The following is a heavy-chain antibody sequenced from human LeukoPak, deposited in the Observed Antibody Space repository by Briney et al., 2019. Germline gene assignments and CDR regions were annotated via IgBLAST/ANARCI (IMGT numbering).Heavy chain of an antibody. CDR3: AKEVGAFDY. CDR1: GFTFYDYA. Sequence: GRSLRLSCAASGFTFYDYAMHWVRQAPGKGLGWVSSISWNSGSIGYADSVKGRFTISRDNAKNSLYLQMNSLRLEDTALYYCAKEVGAFDYWGQGTLVTVSS. J-gene: IGHJ4*02. CDR2: ISWNSGSI. V-gene: IGHV3-9*01. D-gene: IGHD1-26*01.